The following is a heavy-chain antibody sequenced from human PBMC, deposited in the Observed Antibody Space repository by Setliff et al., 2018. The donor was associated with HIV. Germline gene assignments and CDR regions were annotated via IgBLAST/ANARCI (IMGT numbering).Heavy chain of an antibody. CDR2: ISSSGSTI. CDR3: ARATQLRSGVVDPAAKYFYYYMDV. V-gene: IGHV3-11*04. CDR1: GFTFSDYY. Sequence: PGGSLRLSCAASGFTFSDYYMSWIRQAPGKGLEWVSYISSSGSTIYYADSVKGRFTISRDNAKNSLYLQMNSLRAEDTAVYYCARATQLRSGVVDPAAKYFYYYMDVWGKGTTVTVSS. J-gene: IGHJ6*03. D-gene: IGHD2-2*01.